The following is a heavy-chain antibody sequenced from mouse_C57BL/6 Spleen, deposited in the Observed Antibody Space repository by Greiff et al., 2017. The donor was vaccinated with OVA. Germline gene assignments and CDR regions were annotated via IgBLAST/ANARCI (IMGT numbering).Heavy chain of an antibody. J-gene: IGHJ4*01. Sequence: QVQLQQSDAELVKPGASVTISCKVSGYTFTDHTIHWMKQRPEQGLEWIGYIYPRDGSTKYNEKFKGKATLTADKSSSTAYMQLNSLTSEDSAVYFCASKPNYYGSSHAMDYWGQGTSVTVSS. V-gene: IGHV1-78*01. CDR3: ASKPNYYGSSHAMDY. CDR1: GYTFTDHT. D-gene: IGHD1-1*01. CDR2: IYPRDGST.